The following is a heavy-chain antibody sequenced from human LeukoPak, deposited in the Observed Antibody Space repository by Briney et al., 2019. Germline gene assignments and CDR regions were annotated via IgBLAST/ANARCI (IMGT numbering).Heavy chain of an antibody. Sequence: PGGSLRLSCTASGFTFGTYAIHWVRQAPGKGLGWVSTVSGNGGSTYYADSVKGRFTISRDNSRNLLYLQMSDLRADDTAVYYCAKDRGYCTNGVCYRDWGQGTLVTVSS. CDR2: VSGNGGST. J-gene: IGHJ4*02. V-gene: IGHV3-23*01. D-gene: IGHD2-8*01. CDR1: GFTFGTYA. CDR3: AKDRGYCTNGVCYRD.